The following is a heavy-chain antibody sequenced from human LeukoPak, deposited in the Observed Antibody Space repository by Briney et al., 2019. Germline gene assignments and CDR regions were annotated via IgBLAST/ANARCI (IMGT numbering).Heavy chain of an antibody. D-gene: IGHD3-22*01. Sequence: GGSLRLSCAASGFTFSSYAMHWVRQAPGKGLEYVSAISSNGGSTYYANSVKGRFTISRDNSKNTLYLQMGSLRAEDMAVYYCARDYYDSSGYSDADDYWGQGTLVTVSS. CDR3: ARDYYDSSGYSDADDY. CDR2: ISSNGGST. V-gene: IGHV3-64*01. J-gene: IGHJ4*02. CDR1: GFTFSSYA.